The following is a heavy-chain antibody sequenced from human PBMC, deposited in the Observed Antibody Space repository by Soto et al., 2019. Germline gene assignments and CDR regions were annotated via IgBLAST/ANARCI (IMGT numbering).Heavy chain of an antibody. CDR2: ISSSSSYI. CDR3: ARDHGRSAGDI. D-gene: IGHD3-3*01. Sequence: PGGSLRLSCSASGFTFSSYSMNWVRQAPGKGLEWVSSISSSSSYIYYADSVKGRFTISRDNAKNSLYLQMNSLRAEDTAVYYCARDHGRSAGDIYCHWTRGTVS. V-gene: IGHV3-21*01. J-gene: IGHJ3*02. CDR1: GFTFSSYS.